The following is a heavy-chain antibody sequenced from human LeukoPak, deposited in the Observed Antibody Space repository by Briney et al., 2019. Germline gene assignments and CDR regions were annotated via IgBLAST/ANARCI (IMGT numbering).Heavy chain of an antibody. CDR3: ARSEYSSSGYWDLDY. Sequence: PGRSLRLSCAASGFTFSSYAMHWVRQAPGKGLEWVAVISYDGSNKYYADSVKGRFTISRDNSKNTLYLQMNSLRSDDTAVYYCARSEYSSSGYWDLDYWGQGTLVTVSS. CDR1: GFTFSSYA. V-gene: IGHV3-30*04. CDR2: ISYDGSNK. J-gene: IGHJ4*02. D-gene: IGHD6-13*01.